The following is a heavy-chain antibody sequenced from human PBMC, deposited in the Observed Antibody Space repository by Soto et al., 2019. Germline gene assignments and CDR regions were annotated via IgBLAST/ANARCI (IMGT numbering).Heavy chain of an antibody. V-gene: IGHV4-39*01. CDR1: DGSISSRSSY. CDR2: INYSGST. CDR3: AKTGFWSDYRVADY. D-gene: IGHD3-3*01. J-gene: IGHJ4*02. Sequence: PEETLSLTCTVSDGSISSRSSYWGWIRQPPGKGLEWIGSINYSGSTYYNPSLKSRITISVDTSKNQFSLKLSSVTAADTAVYFCAKTGFWSDYRVADYWGQGTLVTVSS.